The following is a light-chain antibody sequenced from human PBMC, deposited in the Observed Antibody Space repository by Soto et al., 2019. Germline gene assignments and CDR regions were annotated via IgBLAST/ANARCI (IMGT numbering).Light chain of an antibody. CDR2: GAS. J-gene: IGKJ4*01. CDR1: QSVTSIN. CDR3: QQYGGSFLT. Sequence: EIVLTQSPGTLSLSPGERATLSCRASQSVTSINLAWYQHKRGQAPMLLIYGASSRATGIPDRFSGSGSGTDFTLTISRLEPEDFAVYYCQQYGGSFLTFGGGTKVEIK. V-gene: IGKV3-20*01.